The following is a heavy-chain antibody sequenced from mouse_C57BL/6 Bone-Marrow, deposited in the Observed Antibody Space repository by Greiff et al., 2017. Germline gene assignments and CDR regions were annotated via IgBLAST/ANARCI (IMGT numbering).Heavy chain of an antibody. J-gene: IGHJ3*01. Sequence: EVQLQESGGGLVQPGGSMKLSCVASGFTFSNYWMNWVRQSPEKGLEWVAQIRLKSDNYATHYAESVKGRFTISRDDSKSSVYLQMNNLRAEDTGIYYCTGGIPWFAYWGQGTLVTVSA. V-gene: IGHV6-3*01. CDR2: IRLKSDNYAT. CDR1: GFTFSNYW. CDR3: TGGIPWFAY.